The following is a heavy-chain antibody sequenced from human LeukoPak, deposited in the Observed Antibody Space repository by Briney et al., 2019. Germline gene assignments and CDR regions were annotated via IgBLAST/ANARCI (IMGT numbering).Heavy chain of an antibody. Sequence: QPSETLSLTCTVSGGSISSYYWSWIRQPAGKGLEWIGRIYTSGSTNYNPSLKSRVTMSVDTSKNQFSLKLSSVTAADTAVYYCARVNVVPATNKDFDYWGQGTLVTVSS. D-gene: IGHD2-2*01. CDR2: IYTSGST. CDR3: ARVNVVPATNKDFDY. V-gene: IGHV4-4*07. J-gene: IGHJ4*02. CDR1: GGSISSYY.